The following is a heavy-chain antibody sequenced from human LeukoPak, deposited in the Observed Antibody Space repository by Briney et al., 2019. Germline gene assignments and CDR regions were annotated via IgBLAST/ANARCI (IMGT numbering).Heavy chain of an antibody. CDR2: ISWNSGSI. Sequence: GRSLRLSCAASGFTFDDYAMHWVRQAPGKGLEWVSGISWNSGSIGYADSVKGRFTISRDNAKNSLYLQMNSLRAEDTALYYCAKDLNYCSGGSCFTYFDYWGQGTLVTVSS. V-gene: IGHV3-9*01. D-gene: IGHD2-15*01. J-gene: IGHJ4*02. CDR1: GFTFDDYA. CDR3: AKDLNYCSGGSCFTYFDY.